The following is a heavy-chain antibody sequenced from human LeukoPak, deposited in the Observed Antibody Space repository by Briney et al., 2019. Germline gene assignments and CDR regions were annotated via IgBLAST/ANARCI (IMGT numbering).Heavy chain of an antibody. Sequence: ASVKVSCKASGYTLTGYIMHWVRLAPGQGLEWVGWINPSSGDTNYAQKFQGRVTMTRDTSISTVYMELSRLRSDDTAVYYCAKNPYEDYFAYWGQGTLVTVSS. CDR3: AKNPYEDYFAY. J-gene: IGHJ4*02. D-gene: IGHD5-12*01. CDR2: INPSSGDT. V-gene: IGHV1-2*02. CDR1: GYTLTGYI.